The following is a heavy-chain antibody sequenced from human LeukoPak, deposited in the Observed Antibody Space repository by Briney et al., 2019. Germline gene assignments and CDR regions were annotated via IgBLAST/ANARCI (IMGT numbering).Heavy chain of an antibody. D-gene: IGHD2-2*01. Sequence: SETLSLTCAVSGYSISSGYYWGWIRQPPGKGLEWIGSIYHSGSTYYNPSLKSRVTISVDTSENQFSLKLSSVTAADTAVYYCAVTIVVVPAASTYYFDYWGQGTLVTVSS. J-gene: IGHJ4*02. CDR1: GYSISSGYY. CDR2: IYHSGST. CDR3: AVTIVVVPAASTYYFDY. V-gene: IGHV4-38-2*01.